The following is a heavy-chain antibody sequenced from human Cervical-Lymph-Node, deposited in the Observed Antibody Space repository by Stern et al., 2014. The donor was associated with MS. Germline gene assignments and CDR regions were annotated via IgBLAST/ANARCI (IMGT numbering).Heavy chain of an antibody. CDR2: ISGSSSYN. V-gene: IGHV3-21*01. J-gene: IGHJ4*02. D-gene: IGHD1-26*01. CDR3: AREGSGSYQGYYFDY. CDR1: GFSFSSYS. Sequence: EVQLEESGGGLVQPGGSLRLSCAASGFSFSSYSMNWVRQAPGKGLEWVSSISGSSSYNFYADSVKGRFTISRDNAKNSLYLQMNSLRAEDTAVYSCAREGSGSYQGYYFDYWGQGTLVTVSS.